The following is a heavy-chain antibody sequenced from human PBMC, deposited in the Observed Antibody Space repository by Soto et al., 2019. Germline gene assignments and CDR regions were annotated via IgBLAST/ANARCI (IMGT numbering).Heavy chain of an antibody. J-gene: IGHJ4*02. Sequence: GGSLRLSCAASGFTFDDYAIHWVRQAPGKVLEWVSSISWNSDNVGYADSVKGRFTISRDNANNSLYLQMNGLRPEDTALYYCAKGERYCSGGTCFTRLDYWGQGTLDNVSS. CDR3: AKGERYCSGGTCFTRLDY. D-gene: IGHD2-15*01. V-gene: IGHV3-9*01. CDR2: ISWNSDNV. CDR1: GFTFDDYA.